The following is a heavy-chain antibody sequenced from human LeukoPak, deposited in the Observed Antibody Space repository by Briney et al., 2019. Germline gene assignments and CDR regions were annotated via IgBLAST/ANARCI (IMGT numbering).Heavy chain of an antibody. Sequence: GGSLRLSCAASGFTVSSNYMSWVRQAPGKGLEWVSVIYSGGSTYYADSVKGRFTISRDNSKNTLYLQMNSLRAGDTAVYYCARSAYYYYGMDVWGQGTTVTVSS. J-gene: IGHJ6*02. CDR1: GFTVSSNY. CDR2: IYSGGST. CDR3: ARSAYYYYGMDV. V-gene: IGHV3-66*01.